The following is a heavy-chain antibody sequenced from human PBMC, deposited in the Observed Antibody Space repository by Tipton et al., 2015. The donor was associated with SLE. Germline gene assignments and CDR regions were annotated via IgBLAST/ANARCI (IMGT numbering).Heavy chain of an antibody. CDR3: ASYSSSYFDY. CDR2: IYYSGTT. V-gene: IGHV4-30-4*01. Sequence: TLSLTCSVSGGSISSGDYFWSWIRQPPGRGLEWIGYIYYSGTTYYNPSLKSRVTISVDTSKNQFSLKLSSVTAADTAVYYCASYSSSYFDYWGQGTLVTVSS. J-gene: IGHJ4*02. CDR1: GGSISSGDYF. D-gene: IGHD6-6*01.